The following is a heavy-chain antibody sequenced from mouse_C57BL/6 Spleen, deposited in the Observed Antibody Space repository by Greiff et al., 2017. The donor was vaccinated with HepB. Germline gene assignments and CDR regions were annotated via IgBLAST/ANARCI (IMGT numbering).Heavy chain of an antibody. CDR1: GFSLTSYG. CDR2: IWSDGST. CDR3: ARSYDGYFYAMDY. Sequence: VQGVESGPGLVAPSQSLSITCTVSGFSLTSYGVHWVRQPPGKGLEWLVVIWSDGSTTYNSALKSRLSISKDNSKSQVFLKMNSLQTDDTAMYYCARSYDGYFYAMDYWGQGTSVTVSS. J-gene: IGHJ4*01. V-gene: IGHV2-6*03. D-gene: IGHD2-3*01.